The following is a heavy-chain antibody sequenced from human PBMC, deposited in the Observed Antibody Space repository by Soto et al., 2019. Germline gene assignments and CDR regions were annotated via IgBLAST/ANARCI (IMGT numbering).Heavy chain of an antibody. CDR3: ARDGVAPGLYFDQ. J-gene: IGHJ4*02. Sequence: GGSLRLSCAASGVIFSDYWMNWVRQAPGKGLEWVASIKYDGAEKSYVDSVKGRFTISRDNPKNSVYLQMASLRAEDTAVYYCARDGVAPGLYFDQWGEGTPVTVSS. CDR1: GVIFSDYW. D-gene: IGHD3-10*01. CDR2: IKYDGAEK. V-gene: IGHV3-7*05.